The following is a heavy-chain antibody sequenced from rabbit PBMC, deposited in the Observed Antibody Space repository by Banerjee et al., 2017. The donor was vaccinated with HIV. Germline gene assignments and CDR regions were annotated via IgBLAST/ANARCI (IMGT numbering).Heavy chain of an antibody. CDR3: ARTGSTVDDYNL. D-gene: IGHD4-2*01. J-gene: IGHJ4*01. CDR1: GFDFSSYYM. CDR2: IYTGDGNT. Sequence: QEQLKETGGGLVQPGGSLTLSCKTSGFDFSSYYMSWVRQAPGKGLEWIGCIYTGDGNTYYASWAKGRFTISKTSSATVTLQMTSLTAADTATYFCARTGSTVDDYNLWGPGTLVTVS. V-gene: IGHV1S45*01.